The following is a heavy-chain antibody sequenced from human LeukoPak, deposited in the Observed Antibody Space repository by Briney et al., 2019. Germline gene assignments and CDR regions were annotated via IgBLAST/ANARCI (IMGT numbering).Heavy chain of an antibody. J-gene: IGHJ3*02. CDR3: AREGYGDYDDAFDI. CDR1: GYTLTSYG. D-gene: IGHD4-17*01. V-gene: IGHV1-3*01. CDR2: INAGNGNT. Sequence: GASVKVSCRASGYTLTSYGMHWVRQAPGQRLEWMGWINAGNGNTKYSQKFQGRVTITRDTSASTAYMELSSLRSEDTAVYYCAREGYGDYDDAFDIWGQGTMVTVSS.